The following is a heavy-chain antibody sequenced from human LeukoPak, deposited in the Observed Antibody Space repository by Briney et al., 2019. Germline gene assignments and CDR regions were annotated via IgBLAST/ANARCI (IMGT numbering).Heavy chain of an antibody. V-gene: IGHV3-NL1*01. D-gene: IGHD3-3*02. J-gene: IGHJ4*02. CDR2: IGNGGGST. Sequence: GGSLRLSCAASGFTFSSYGMHWVRQAPGKGLEWVSTIGNGGGSTYYADSVKGRFTISRDNSKHTLYLQMNGLRAEDTAMYYCAKLSDYWGQGTLVTVSS. CDR3: AKLSDY. CDR1: GFTFSSYG.